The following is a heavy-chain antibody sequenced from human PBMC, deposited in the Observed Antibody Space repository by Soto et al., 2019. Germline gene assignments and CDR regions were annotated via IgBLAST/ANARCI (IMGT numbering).Heavy chain of an antibody. J-gene: IGHJ5*02. CDR1: GFTFSASD. CDR3: AKQASYWHGGGGWFDP. CDR2: IGTLHDT. Sequence: EVQLVESGGGLVQPGGSLRLSCAASGFTFSASDMHWVRQATGKGLEWVAAIGTLHDTYYPDSVKGRFTISRENAKNSLFLQNNRLRAGDTAVYFCAKQASYWHGGGGWFDPWGQGTLVTVSS. V-gene: IGHV3-13*01. D-gene: IGHD2-8*02.